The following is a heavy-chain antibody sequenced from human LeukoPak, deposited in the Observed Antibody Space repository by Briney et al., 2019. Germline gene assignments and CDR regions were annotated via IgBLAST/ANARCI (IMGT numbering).Heavy chain of an antibody. CDR2: ISSSGSTI. Sequence: GGSLRLSRAASGFTLSSYEMNWVRQAPGKGLEWVSYISSSGSTIYYADSVKGRFTISRDNAKNSLYLQMNSLRAEDTAVYYCAELGITMIGGVWGKGTTVTISS. D-gene: IGHD3-10*02. CDR1: GFTLSSYE. V-gene: IGHV3-48*03. J-gene: IGHJ6*04. CDR3: AELGITMIGGV.